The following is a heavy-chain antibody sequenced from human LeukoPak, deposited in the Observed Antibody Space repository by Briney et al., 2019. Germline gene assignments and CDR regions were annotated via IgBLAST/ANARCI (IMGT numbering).Heavy chain of an antibody. CDR2: ISSSSSYT. Sequence: GGSLRLSCAASGFTFSSYSMNWVRQAPGKGLEWVSSISSSSSYTYYADSVKGRFTISRDNAKNSLYLQMNSLRAEDTAVYYCARKDTAIDYWGQGTLVTVSS. CDR1: GFTFSSYS. D-gene: IGHD5-18*01. J-gene: IGHJ4*02. CDR3: ARKDTAIDY. V-gene: IGHV3-21*01.